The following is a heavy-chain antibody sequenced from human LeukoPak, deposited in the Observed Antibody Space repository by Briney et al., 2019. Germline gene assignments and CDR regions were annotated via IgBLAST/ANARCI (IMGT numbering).Heavy chain of an antibody. CDR3: ARGRGYCSSTSCYTYYYYYYMDV. CDR2: INHSGST. V-gene: IGHV4-34*01. CDR1: GGSFSGYY. D-gene: IGHD2-2*02. J-gene: IGHJ6*03. Sequence: SETLSLTCAVYGGSFSGYYWSWIRQPPGKELEWSGEINHSGSTNYNPSLKSRVTISVDTSKTQFSLKLSSVTAADTAVYYCARGRGYCSSTSCYTYYYYYYMDVWGKGTTVTVSS.